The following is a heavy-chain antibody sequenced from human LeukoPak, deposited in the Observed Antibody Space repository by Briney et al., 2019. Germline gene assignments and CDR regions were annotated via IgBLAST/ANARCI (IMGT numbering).Heavy chain of an antibody. Sequence: GASVNVSCKASGYTFTNYDINWVRQAPGQGLEWMAWISSYSGNTDYAQKFQGRVTMTTDTSTSTVYMELRSLTSDDTAVYYCARDGGGGNSFWGQGTLVTVSP. CDR2: ISSYSGNT. D-gene: IGHD4-23*01. CDR1: GYTFTNYD. CDR3: ARDGGGGNSF. V-gene: IGHV1-18*01. J-gene: IGHJ4*02.